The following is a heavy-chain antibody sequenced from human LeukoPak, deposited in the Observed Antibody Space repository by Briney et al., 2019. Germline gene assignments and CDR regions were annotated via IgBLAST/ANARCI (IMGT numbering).Heavy chain of an antibody. J-gene: IGHJ4*02. CDR1: GGSISTNNYY. Sequence: SETLSLTCFVSGGSISTNNYYWGWLRQPPGKGLEWIVSIYYSESRYYNPSLKSRVTISVDTSKNQFSLKLNSVTAADTAVYHCARELGDWRGYYMGHFDYWGQGMLVTVSS. D-gene: IGHD3-3*01. CDR3: ARELGDWRGYYMGHFDY. V-gene: IGHV4-39*07. CDR2: IYYSESR.